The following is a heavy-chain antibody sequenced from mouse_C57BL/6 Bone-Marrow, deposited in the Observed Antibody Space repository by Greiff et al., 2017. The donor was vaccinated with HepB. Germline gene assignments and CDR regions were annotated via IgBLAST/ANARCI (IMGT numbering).Heavy chain of an antibody. D-gene: IGHD2-4*01. CDR2: IHPSDSDT. J-gene: IGHJ1*03. Sequence: VKLQQPGAELVKPGASVKVSCKASGYTFTSYWMHWVKQRPGQGLEWIGRIHPSDSDTNYNQKFKGKATLTVDKSSSTAYMQLSSLTSEDSAVYYCTLYYDYDGRYFDVWGTGTTVTVSS. CDR1: GYTFTSYW. CDR3: TLYYDYDGRYFDV. V-gene: IGHV1-74*01.